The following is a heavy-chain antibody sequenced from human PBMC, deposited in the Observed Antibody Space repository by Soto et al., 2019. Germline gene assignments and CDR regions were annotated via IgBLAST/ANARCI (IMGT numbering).Heavy chain of an antibody. CDR2: SIPVFGII. D-gene: IGHD3-22*01. J-gene: IGHJ4*02. CDR3: ARLNYYQSSAYLDD. V-gene: IGHV1-69*13. CDR1: GDTFKNYG. Sequence: SVKVSCKASGDTFKNYGITWVRQAPGQGLEWMGGSIPVFGIINYAQKFQGRVKITADESTSTGYMEVSSLRAEDTAIYYCARLNYYQSSAYLDDWGQGTLVTVSS.